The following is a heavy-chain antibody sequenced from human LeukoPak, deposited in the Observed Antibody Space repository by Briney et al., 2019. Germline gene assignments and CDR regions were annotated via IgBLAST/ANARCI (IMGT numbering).Heavy chain of an antibody. J-gene: IGHJ3*02. CDR3: ARDRATGNYYYSSAFDI. CDR1: GYTFTGHY. Sequence: GASVKVSCKASGYTFTGHYMHWVRQAPGHRLEWIGWINPNSCGTNYAQKFQGRVTMTRDTSISTAYMELSRLRYDDTAVYYCARDRATGNYYYSSAFDIWGQGTMVTVSS. CDR2: INPNSCGT. D-gene: IGHD1-26*01. V-gene: IGHV1-2*02.